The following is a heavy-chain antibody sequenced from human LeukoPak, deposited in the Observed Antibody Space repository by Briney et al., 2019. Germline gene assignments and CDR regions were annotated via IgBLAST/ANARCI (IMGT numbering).Heavy chain of an antibody. D-gene: IGHD2-15*01. Sequence: GGSLRLSCSASGFSFGDYAMSWVRQAPGKELEWVGFIRSKAYGETTESAASVKGRFSISRDDSTRIAYLQMSSLKTEDTAVYYCTRGLRSHDYWGRGTLVTVSS. V-gene: IGHV3-49*04. J-gene: IGHJ4*02. CDR1: GFSFGDYA. CDR2: IRSKAYGETT. CDR3: TRGLRSHDY.